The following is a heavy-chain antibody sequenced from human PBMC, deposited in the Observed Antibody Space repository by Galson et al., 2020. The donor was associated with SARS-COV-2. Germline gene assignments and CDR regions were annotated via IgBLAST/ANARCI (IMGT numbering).Heavy chain of an antibody. V-gene: IGHV3-7*01. J-gene: IGHJ2*01. CDR1: GFTFSSYW. CDR3: ARDSTPPWVWFGELYTGYFDL. Sequence: GQSLKISCPASGFTFSSYWMSCARQAPWKGLEWVANIKQDGSEKYYVDSVKGRFTISRDNAKNSLYLQMNSLRAEDTAVYYCARDSTPPWVWFGELYTGYFDLWGRGTLVTVSS. CDR2: IKQDGSEK. D-gene: IGHD3-10*01.